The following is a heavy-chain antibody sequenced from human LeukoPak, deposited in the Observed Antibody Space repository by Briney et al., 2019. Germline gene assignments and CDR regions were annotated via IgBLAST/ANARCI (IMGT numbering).Heavy chain of an antibody. CDR3: AKVAKYYYGPETYFFFEH. CDR2: IYATGTT. J-gene: IGHJ4*02. D-gene: IGHD3-10*01. V-gene: IGHV4-4*07. Sequence: SETLSLTCTVSDTSINTYYWSWIRQPAGKGLEWIGHIYATGTTNYNPSLNSRVTMSIDTSKNQFSLNLRSVTAADTAVYYCAKVAKYYYGPETYFFFEHWGQGTLVTVSS. CDR1: DTSINTYY.